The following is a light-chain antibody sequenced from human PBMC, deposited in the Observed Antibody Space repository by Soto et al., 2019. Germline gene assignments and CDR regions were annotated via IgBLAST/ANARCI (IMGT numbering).Light chain of an antibody. CDR3: QQYNNGPPWT. J-gene: IGKJ1*01. V-gene: IGKV3-15*01. Sequence: EILMTQSPSTLSVSPGERATLSCMASQSVSSYLAWYQQKPGQAPRLLIYGASTRATGIPARFSGSGSGTEFTLTISSLQSEDFAVYYCQQYNNGPPWTFGQGTKVDI. CDR1: QSVSSY. CDR2: GAS.